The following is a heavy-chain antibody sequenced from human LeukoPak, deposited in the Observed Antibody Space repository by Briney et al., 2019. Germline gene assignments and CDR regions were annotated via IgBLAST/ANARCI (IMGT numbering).Heavy chain of an antibody. V-gene: IGHV3-21*01. CDR3: ARDRGDLTLNLFDY. CDR2: ISSSSSYI. D-gene: IGHD2-21*02. CDR1: GFTFSSYS. J-gene: IGHJ4*02. Sequence: GGSLRLSCAASGFTFSSYSMNWVRQAPGKGLEWVSSISSSSSYIYYADSVKGRFIISRDNAKNSLYLQMNSLRAEDTAVYYCARDRGDLTLNLFDYWGQGTLVTVSS.